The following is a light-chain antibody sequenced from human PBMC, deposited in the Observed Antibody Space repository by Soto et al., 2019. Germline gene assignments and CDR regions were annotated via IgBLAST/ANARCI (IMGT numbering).Light chain of an antibody. J-gene: IGKJ1*01. CDR2: GAS. CDR1: QSVSRSY. CDR3: QQYGSSPCA. V-gene: IGKV3-20*01. Sequence: EIVLTQSPGTLSLSPGERATLSCRARQSVSRSYLAWYQQKPGQAPRLLIYGASSRATGIPDRFSGSGFGTDFTLTISRLEPEDFAVYYCQQYGSSPCAFGQGTKVEIK.